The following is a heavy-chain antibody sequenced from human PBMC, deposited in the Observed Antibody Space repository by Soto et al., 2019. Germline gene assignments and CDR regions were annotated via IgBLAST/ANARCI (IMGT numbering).Heavy chain of an antibody. CDR1: GFTFSSYA. Sequence: EVQLLESGGGLVQPGGYLRLSCAASGFTFSSYAMSWVRQAPGKGLEWVSAISGSGGSTYYADSVKGRFTISRDNSKNTLYLQMNSLRAEDTAVSYCAKDIVVVVAANYDYWGQGTLVTVSS. CDR3: AKDIVVVVAANYDY. CDR2: ISGSGGST. V-gene: IGHV3-23*01. J-gene: IGHJ4*02. D-gene: IGHD2-15*01.